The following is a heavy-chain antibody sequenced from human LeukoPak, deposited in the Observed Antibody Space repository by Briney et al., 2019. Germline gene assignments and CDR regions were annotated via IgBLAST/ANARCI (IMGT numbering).Heavy chain of an antibody. CDR3: ARVWELSFDH. V-gene: IGHV3-53*01. Sequence: GGSLGLSCAASGFTVSTDHMSWVRQAPGKGLEWVAVSYSDDNGYYTESVKGRFIISRGNSKNALYLQMNSLRAEDTAIYYCARVWELSFDHWGQGTLVTVSS. D-gene: IGHD1-26*01. CDR2: SYSDDNG. J-gene: IGHJ4*02. CDR1: GFTVSTDH.